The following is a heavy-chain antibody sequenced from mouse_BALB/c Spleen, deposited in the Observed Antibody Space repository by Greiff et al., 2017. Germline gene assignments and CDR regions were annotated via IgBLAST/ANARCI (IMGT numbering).Heavy chain of an antibody. D-gene: IGHD2-2*01. CDR3: ARDGYDYAMDY. J-gene: IGHJ4*01. CDR2: IYYSGTI. V-gene: IGHV3-5*02. Sequence: EEQLQQSGPGLVKPSQTVSLTCTVTGISITTGNYRWSWIRQFPGNKLEWIGYIYYSGTITYNPSLTSRTTITRDTSKNQFFLEMNSLTAEDTATYYCARDGYDYAMDYWGQGTSVTVSA. CDR1: GISITTGNYR.